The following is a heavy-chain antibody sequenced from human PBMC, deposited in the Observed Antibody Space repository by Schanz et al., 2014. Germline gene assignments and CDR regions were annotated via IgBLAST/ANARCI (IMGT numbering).Heavy chain of an antibody. V-gene: IGHV3-23*04. J-gene: IGHJ4*02. Sequence: EVQLVESGGGLVKPGGSLRLSCATSGLTFTSAWMSWVRQAPGKGLEWVSALSEGGGGTHYADSVRGRFTMSRDNSKNTLYLQMNSLRAGDAAVYYCARGLIAAAGGAFDYWGQGTLXAVSA. CDR1: GLTFTSAW. D-gene: IGHD6-13*01. CDR2: LSEGGGGT. CDR3: ARGLIAAAGGAFDY.